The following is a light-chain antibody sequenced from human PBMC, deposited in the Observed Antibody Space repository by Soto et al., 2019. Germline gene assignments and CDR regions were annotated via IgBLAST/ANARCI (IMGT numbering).Light chain of an antibody. J-gene: IGKJ1*01. V-gene: IGKV1-5*01. Sequence: DIQMTQSPSTLSASVGDTVTVTCWASQSVSGWLSWYQQKPGEAPKLLIYDASALPRGVPSRFNGSAPGTKFALTIASLQPDDCATYYGQQYDTFSGTFGPGTKVEI. CDR3: QQYDTFSGT. CDR2: DAS. CDR1: QSVSGW.